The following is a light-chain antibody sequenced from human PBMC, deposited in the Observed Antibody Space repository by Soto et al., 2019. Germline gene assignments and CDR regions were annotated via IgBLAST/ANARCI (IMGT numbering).Light chain of an antibody. V-gene: IGKV3-15*01. CDR1: QSISIS. CDR3: QQYNNWPPIT. Sequence: ETVMTQSPANLSVSPGERATLSCRASQSISISLAWYQQKPGQAPRLLIYGASTRATGIPDRFSGSGSGTDFTLTISSLQSEDFAVYYCQQYNNWPPITFGQGTRLEIK. CDR2: GAS. J-gene: IGKJ5*01.